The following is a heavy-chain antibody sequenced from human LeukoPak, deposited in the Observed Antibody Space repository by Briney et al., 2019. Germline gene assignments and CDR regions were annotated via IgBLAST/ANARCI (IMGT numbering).Heavy chain of an antibody. Sequence: SETLSLTCAVYGGSFSGYYWSWIRQPPGKGLEWIGEINHSGSTNYNPSLKSRVTISVDTSKNQFSLKLSSVTAADWAVYYCARGPDSSGWYDGFDYWGQGALVTVSS. V-gene: IGHV4-34*01. CDR1: GGSFSGYY. CDR3: ARGPDSSGWYDGFDY. J-gene: IGHJ4*02. D-gene: IGHD6-19*01. CDR2: INHSGST.